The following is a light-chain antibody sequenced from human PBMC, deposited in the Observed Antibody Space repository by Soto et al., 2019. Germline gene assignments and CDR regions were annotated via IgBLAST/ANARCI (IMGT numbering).Light chain of an antibody. V-gene: IGKV3-20*01. J-gene: IGKJ1*01. CDR3: QQYGSSGT. CDR1: QSVSSN. CDR2: GAS. Sequence: IMMTQSPATLSVSLGEGVTLSCRASQSVSSNLAWYQQRPGQAPRLLIYGASNRATGIPDRFSGSGSGTDFTLTISRLEPEDFAVYYCQQYGSSGTFGQGTKVDI.